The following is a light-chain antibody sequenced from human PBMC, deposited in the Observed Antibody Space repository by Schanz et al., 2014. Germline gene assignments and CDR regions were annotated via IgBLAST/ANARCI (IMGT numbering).Light chain of an antibody. CDR2: EVN. V-gene: IGLV2-8*01. CDR1: SSDVGGYNY. J-gene: IGLJ3*02. Sequence: QSALTQPPSASGSPGQSVTISCTGTSSDVGGYNYVSWYQQNPGRAPKVLIFEVNKRPSGVPDRFSGSKSGNTASLTVSGLQAEDEADYYCASYTNTNTWVFGGGTKLTVL. CDR3: ASYTNTNTWV.